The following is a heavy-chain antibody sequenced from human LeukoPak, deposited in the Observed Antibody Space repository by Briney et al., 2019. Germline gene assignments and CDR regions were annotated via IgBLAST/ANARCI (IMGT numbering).Heavy chain of an antibody. CDR1: GGSTSSYY. V-gene: IGHV4-59*01. D-gene: IGHD2-15*01. J-gene: IGHJ4*02. CDR2: IYYSAVT. CDR3: ASGGWNYFDY. Sequence: SETLSLTCAVSGGSTSSYYWSWIRQPPGKRLGWRGNIYYSAVTNYNPSLKSRVTISVDKSKNQISLNLSSVTAADTTVYYCASGGWNYFDYWGQGTLVTVSS.